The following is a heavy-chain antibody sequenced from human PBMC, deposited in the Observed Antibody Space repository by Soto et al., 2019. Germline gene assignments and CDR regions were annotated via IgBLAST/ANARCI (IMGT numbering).Heavy chain of an antibody. CDR1: GYSISRGHH. Sequence: PSETLSLTCTVSGYSISRGHHWGWIRQPPGKGLEWIGTIHYSGSTYYNPSLKSRVTISVDTSKNQFSLKLTSVTAADTAVYSCVRVERTAVPWLDLWGQGTLVTVSS. CDR3: VRVERTAVPWLDL. J-gene: IGHJ5*02. D-gene: IGHD6-19*01. V-gene: IGHV4-38-2*02. CDR2: IHYSGST.